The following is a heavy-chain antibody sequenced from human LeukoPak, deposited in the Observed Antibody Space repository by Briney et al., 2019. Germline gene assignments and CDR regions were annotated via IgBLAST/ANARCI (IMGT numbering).Heavy chain of an antibody. J-gene: IGHJ4*02. CDR1: GGSISSYY. CDR2: IYYSGST. CDR3: ASLTIAESSYYFDY. V-gene: IGHV4-59*12. D-gene: IGHD3-9*01. Sequence: PSETLSLTCTVSGGSISSYYWSWIRQPPGKGLEWIGYIYYSGSTNYNPSLKSRVTISVDTSKNQFSLKLSSVTAADTAVYYCASLTIAESSYYFDYWGQGTLVTVSS.